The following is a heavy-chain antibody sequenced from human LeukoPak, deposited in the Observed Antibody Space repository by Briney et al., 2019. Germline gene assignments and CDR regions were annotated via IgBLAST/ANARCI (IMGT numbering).Heavy chain of an antibody. V-gene: IGHV4-30-4*08. D-gene: IGHD2-2*01. CDR2: IYYSGST. CDR1: GGSISSGDYY. Sequence: PSETLSLTCTDSGGSISSGDYYWSWIRQPPGKGLEWIGYIYYSGSTYYNPSLKSRVTISVDTSKNQFSLKLSSVTAADTAVYYCARRYCSSTSCYGFYLDYWGQGTLVTVSS. CDR3: ARRYCSSTSCYGFYLDY. J-gene: IGHJ4*02.